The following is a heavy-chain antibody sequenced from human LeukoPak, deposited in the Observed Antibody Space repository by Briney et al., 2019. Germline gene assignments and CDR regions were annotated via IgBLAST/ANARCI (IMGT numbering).Heavy chain of an antibody. CDR3: ARRSGYSYGLTDY. CDR2: IYYSGST. CDR1: GGSISSYY. J-gene: IGHJ4*02. V-gene: IGHV4-59*01. D-gene: IGHD5-18*01. Sequence: SETLSLTCTVSGGSISSYYWSWIRQPPGKGLEWIGYIYYSGSTNYNPSLKSRVTISVDTSKNQFSLKLSSVTAADTAVYYCARRSGYSYGLTDYWGQGTLVTVCS.